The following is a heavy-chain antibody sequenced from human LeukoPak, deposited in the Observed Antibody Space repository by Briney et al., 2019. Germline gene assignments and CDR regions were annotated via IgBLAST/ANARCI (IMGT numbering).Heavy chain of an antibody. V-gene: IGHV4-59*01. CDR2: IYYSGST. Sequence: SETLSLTCTVSGGSISNYYWSWIRQPPGKGLEWIGYIYYSGSTNYNPSLKSRVTMSEDTSSNQFSLKLSSVTDADTAVYYCARESGGWFDPWGQGTLVTVSS. D-gene: IGHD1-26*01. CDR3: ARESGGWFDP. CDR1: GGSISNYY. J-gene: IGHJ5*02.